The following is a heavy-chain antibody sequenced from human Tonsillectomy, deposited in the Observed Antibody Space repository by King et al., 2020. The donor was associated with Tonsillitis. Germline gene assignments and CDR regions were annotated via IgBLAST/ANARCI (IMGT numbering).Heavy chain of an antibody. CDR2: IYPGDSDT. D-gene: IGHD2-8*01. CDR3: ARRGRVDSLMALNGDAFDI. V-gene: IGHV5-51*01. Sequence: QLVQSGAEVKKPGESLKISCKGSGYNFTNYWIGWVRQMPGKGLEWMGIIYPGDSDTRYSPSFQGQVTISADKSISTAYLQWSSLKASDTAMYYCARRGRVDSLMALNGDAFDIWGQGTMVTVSS. J-gene: IGHJ3*02. CDR1: GYNFTNYW.